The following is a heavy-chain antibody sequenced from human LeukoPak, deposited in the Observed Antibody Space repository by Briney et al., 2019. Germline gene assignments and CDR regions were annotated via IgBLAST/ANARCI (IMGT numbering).Heavy chain of an antibody. D-gene: IGHD5-18*01. CDR3: ARGGKGYSYAYFDY. J-gene: IGHJ4*02. CDR2: IYYSGST. Sequence: KPSETLSLTCTVSGGSISSYYWSWIRQPPGKGLEWIGYIYYSGSTNYNPSLKSRVTISVDTSKNQFSQKLSSVTAADTAVYYCARGGKGYSYAYFDYWGQGTLVTVSS. V-gene: IGHV4-59*01. CDR1: GGSISSYY.